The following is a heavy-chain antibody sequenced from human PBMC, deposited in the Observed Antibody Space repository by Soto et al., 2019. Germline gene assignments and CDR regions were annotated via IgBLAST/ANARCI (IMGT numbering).Heavy chain of an antibody. CDR2: IKQDGTET. CDR3: ARSVDYYDSSGHGD. V-gene: IGHV3-7*01. Sequence: EVQLVESGGALVHPGESLRLSCEAAGFTFTTYWMTWVRQAPGKGLEWVANIKQDGTETYYLDSVKGRFTISRDNAKNAVYLQMNSLRAEDAAVYYCARSVDYYDSSGHGDWGQGTLVTVSS. CDR1: GFTFTTYW. J-gene: IGHJ4*02. D-gene: IGHD3-22*01.